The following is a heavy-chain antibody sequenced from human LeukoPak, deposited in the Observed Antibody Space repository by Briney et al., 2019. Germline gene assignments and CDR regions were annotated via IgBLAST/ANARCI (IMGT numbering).Heavy chain of an antibody. CDR2: LDPEDGET. V-gene: IGHV1-24*01. CDR3: ATVLSGSYLGGSYFDY. J-gene: IGHJ4*02. D-gene: IGHD1-26*01. Sequence: ASVKVSCKVSGYTLIELSMHWVGQAPGKGVEGMGGLDPEDGETIYAQKFQRRVTMTEDTSTDTAYMELSSLRSEDTAVCYCATVLSGSYLGGSYFDYWGQGTLVTVSS. CDR1: GYTLIELS.